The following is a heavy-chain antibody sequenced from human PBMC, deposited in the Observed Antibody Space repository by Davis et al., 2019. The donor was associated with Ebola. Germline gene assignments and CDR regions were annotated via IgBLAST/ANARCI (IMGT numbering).Heavy chain of an antibody. CDR2: IWYDGSNK. CDR3: ATQGGYSNGGYFDF. J-gene: IGHJ4*02. D-gene: IGHD4-11*01. V-gene: IGHV3-30*02. CDR1: GFTFSRYG. Sequence: GGSLRLSCAASGFTFSRYGMHWVRQAPGKGLEWVAVIWYDGSNKYYADSVKGRFTISRDDSKDTLYLQMNSLRAEDTAVYYCATQGGYSNGGYFDFWGQGTLVTVSS.